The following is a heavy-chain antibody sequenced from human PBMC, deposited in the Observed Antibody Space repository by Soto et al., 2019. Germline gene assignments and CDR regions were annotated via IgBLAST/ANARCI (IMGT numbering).Heavy chain of an antibody. J-gene: IGHJ4*02. CDR3: AKAAKAVWVGEKYYFDY. D-gene: IGHD3-10*01. Sequence: EVQLLESGGGLVQPGGSLRLSCAASGFTFSSYAMSWVRQAPGRGLEWVSVISGSGGSTYYADSVKGRFTISRDNSKNTLYLQMNSLRAEDTAVYYCAKAAKAVWVGEKYYFDYWGQGNLVTVSS. CDR2: ISGSGGST. CDR1: GFTFSSYA. V-gene: IGHV3-23*01.